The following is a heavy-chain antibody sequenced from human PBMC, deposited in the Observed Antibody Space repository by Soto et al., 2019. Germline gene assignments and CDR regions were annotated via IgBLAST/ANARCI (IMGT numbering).Heavy chain of an antibody. D-gene: IGHD2-15*01. CDR2: ISGSGGST. CDR3: AKDLVKYCSGGSCYLILALDAFDI. CDR1: GFTFSSYA. Sequence: PGGSLRLSCAASGFTFSSYAMSWVRQAPGKGLEWVSAISGSGGSTYYADSVKGRFTISRDNSKNTLYLQMNSLRAEDTAVYYCAKDLVKYCSGGSCYLILALDAFDIWGQGTMVTVSS. V-gene: IGHV3-23*01. J-gene: IGHJ3*02.